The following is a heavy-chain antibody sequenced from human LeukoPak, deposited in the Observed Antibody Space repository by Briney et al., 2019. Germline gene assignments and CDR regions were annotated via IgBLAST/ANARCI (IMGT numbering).Heavy chain of an antibody. CDR2: ISSSSNYI. J-gene: IGHJ3*02. CDR3: ARDCPYVKMATTYDAFDI. D-gene: IGHD5-24*01. CDR1: GFTFSSYT. V-gene: IGHV3-21*01. Sequence: KSGGSLRLSCAASGFTFSSYTMNWVRQAPGKGLQWVSSISSSSNYIYYADSVKGRFTISRDNAKNSLYLQMNSLRAEDAAVYYCARDCPYVKMATTYDAFDIWGQGTMVTVSS.